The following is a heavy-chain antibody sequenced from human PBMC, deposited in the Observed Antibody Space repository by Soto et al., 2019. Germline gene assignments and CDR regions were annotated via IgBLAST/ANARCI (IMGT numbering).Heavy chain of an antibody. Sequence: GSLRLSCAASVFTVSRYYMSWVRQAPGKGLEWVSVIYTGGSTYYADSVNGRLTFSRDNSKNTLYLQMNSLRAEDTAVYYCARAYGGNPALFDPWGQGTLVTVSS. CDR1: VFTVSRYY. V-gene: IGHV3-53*01. J-gene: IGHJ5*02. CDR3: ARAYGGNPALFDP. D-gene: IGHD4-17*01. CDR2: IYTGGST.